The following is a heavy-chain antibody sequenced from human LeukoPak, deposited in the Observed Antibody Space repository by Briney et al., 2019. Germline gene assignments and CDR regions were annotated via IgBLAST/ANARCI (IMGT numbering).Heavy chain of an antibody. CDR1: GYTFRGNY. D-gene: IGHD4-11*01. CDR3: ARDPSSVTLYFFDY. V-gene: IGHV1-2*02. Sequence: PGASVKISCKASGYTFRGNYIHWLRQAPGQGLEWMGWIDANNGDTKSAQKFQGRVTMSRDTSISTAYMDLSSLSPDDAAVYYCARDPSSVTLYFFDYWGQGTLVTDSS. J-gene: IGHJ4*02. CDR2: IDANNGDT.